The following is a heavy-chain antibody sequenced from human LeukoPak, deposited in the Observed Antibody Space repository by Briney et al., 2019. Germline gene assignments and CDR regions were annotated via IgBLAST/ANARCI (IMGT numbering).Heavy chain of an antibody. CDR1: GFTFDDYA. CDR3: ARGNNYYGSGSYYNSYYYYYYYMDV. CDR2: ISWNSGSI. D-gene: IGHD3-10*01. J-gene: IGHJ6*03. V-gene: IGHV3-9*03. Sequence: GGSLRLSCAASGFTFDDYAMHWVRQAPGKGLEWVSGISWNSGSIGYADSVKGRFTISRDNTKNSLYLQMNSLRAEDMALYYCARGNNYYGSGSYYNSYYYYYYYMDVWGKGTTVTVSS.